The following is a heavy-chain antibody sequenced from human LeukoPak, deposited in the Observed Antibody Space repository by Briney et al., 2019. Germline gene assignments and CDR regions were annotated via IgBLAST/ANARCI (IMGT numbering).Heavy chain of an antibody. J-gene: IGHJ4*02. V-gene: IGHV3-21*04. Sequence: PGGSLRLSCAASGFTFSSYSMNWVRQAPGKGLEWVSSISSSSSYIYYADSVKGRFTISRDNAKNSLYLQMNSLRVDDTAVYYCARSGYGDYDYWGQGTRVTVSS. D-gene: IGHD4-17*01. CDR2: ISSSSSYI. CDR1: GFTFSSYS. CDR3: ARSGYGDYDY.